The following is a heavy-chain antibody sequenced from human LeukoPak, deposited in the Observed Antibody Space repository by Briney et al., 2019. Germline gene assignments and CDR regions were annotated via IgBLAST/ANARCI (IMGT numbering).Heavy chain of an antibody. J-gene: IGHJ6*02. D-gene: IGHD6-13*01. Sequence: ASVKVSCKVSGYTLTELSTHWVRQAPGKGLEWMGGFDPEDGETIYAQKFQGRVTMTEDTSTDTAYMELSSLRSEDTAVYYCATDFWARQLGHRGFFYYYGMDVWGQGTTVTVSS. V-gene: IGHV1-24*01. CDR3: ATDFWARQLGHRGFFYYYGMDV. CDR1: GYTLTELS. CDR2: FDPEDGET.